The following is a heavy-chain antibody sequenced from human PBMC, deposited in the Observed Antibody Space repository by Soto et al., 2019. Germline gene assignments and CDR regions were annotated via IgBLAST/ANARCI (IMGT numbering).Heavy chain of an antibody. Sequence: SETLSLTCTVSGGSVSSGGHHWTWIRQPPGKGLEWIGYISYTGTTNYNPSLKSRVTISVDTSKNQFSLRLSSVTPADTALYYCAKLVAVAGTDDWFDPWGQGTLVTVSS. D-gene: IGHD6-19*01. CDR2: ISYTGTT. CDR3: AKLVAVAGTDDWFDP. V-gene: IGHV4-61*08. J-gene: IGHJ5*02. CDR1: GGSVSSGGHH.